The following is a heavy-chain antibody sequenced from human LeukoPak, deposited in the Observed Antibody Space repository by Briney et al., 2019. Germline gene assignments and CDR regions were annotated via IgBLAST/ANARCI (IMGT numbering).Heavy chain of an antibody. CDR2: VSASGTYT. Sequence: PGGSLRLPRAASGFIYSGNAKTWARQAPGKGLEWVSSVSASGTYTYSADSVRGRFTISRDNSKNTLYLQMSSLRAEDTAIYYCAKDDGTHCGGDCGFVLGFWAQGPLVTVSS. D-gene: IGHD2-21*02. V-gene: IGHV3-23*01. CDR1: GFIYSGNA. J-gene: IGHJ4*02. CDR3: AKDDGTHCGGDCGFVLGF.